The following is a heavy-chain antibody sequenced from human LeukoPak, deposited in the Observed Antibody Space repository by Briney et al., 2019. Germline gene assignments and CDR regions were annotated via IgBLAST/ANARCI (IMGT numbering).Heavy chain of an antibody. CDR2: IYHSGST. CDR3: ARHGKLRIAARIPFDY. D-gene: IGHD6-6*01. J-gene: IGHJ4*02. Sequence: PSETLSLTCTVSGGSISSGGYYWSWIRQPPGKGLEWIGYIYHSGSTHYNPSLKSRVTISVDRSKNQFSLKLSSVTAADTAVYYCARHGKLRIAARIPFDYWGQGTLVTVSS. V-gene: IGHV4-30-2*01. CDR1: GGSISSGGYY.